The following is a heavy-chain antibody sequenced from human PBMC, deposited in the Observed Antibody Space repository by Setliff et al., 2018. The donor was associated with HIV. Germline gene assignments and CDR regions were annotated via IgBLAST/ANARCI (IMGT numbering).Heavy chain of an antibody. V-gene: IGHV1-3*01. CDR2: INAGDDNT. CDR3: ARGSCSGCYLSDY. Sequence: ASVKVSCKAFGYTFSTNAIHWVRQAPGQRLEWMGYINAGDDNTRYSEKFQGRVTITREKSANTAYMELSSLRSEDTAVYYCARGSCSGCYLSDYWGLGTLVTVSS. CDR1: GYTFSTNA. D-gene: IGHD6-19*01. J-gene: IGHJ4*02.